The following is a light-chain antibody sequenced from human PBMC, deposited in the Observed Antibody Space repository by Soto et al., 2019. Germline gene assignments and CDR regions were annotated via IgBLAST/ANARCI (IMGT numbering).Light chain of an antibody. CDR1: QSLLHSNGYTY. J-gene: IGKJ4*01. CDR3: MQAVQSPLT. V-gene: IGKV2-28*01. Sequence: DIVMTQSPLSLPVTPGEPASISCRSSQSLLHSNGYTYLDWYLQKPGQSPRLLIYLGSNRASGVPDRFSGSGSGTDFTLKISRVEAEDVGVYYCMQAVQSPLTFGGGTKVEIK. CDR2: LGS.